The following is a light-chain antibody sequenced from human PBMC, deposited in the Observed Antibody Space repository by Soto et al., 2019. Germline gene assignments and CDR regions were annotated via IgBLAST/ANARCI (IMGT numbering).Light chain of an antibody. Sequence: EIVLTQSPATLSWSPGESATLSCRASQSVSSYLAWYQQNPGQAPRLLIYDASNRATGIPARFSGSVSGTDFTLSISSLEPEDFAIYYWQQRSNWPPVTFGGGTKVEIK. J-gene: IGKJ4*01. V-gene: IGKV3-11*01. CDR3: QQRSNWPPVT. CDR1: QSVSSY. CDR2: DAS.